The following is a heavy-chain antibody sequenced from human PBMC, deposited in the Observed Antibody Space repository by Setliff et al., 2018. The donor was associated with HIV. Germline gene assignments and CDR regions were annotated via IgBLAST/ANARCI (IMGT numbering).Heavy chain of an antibody. CDR2: ISGSGGST. D-gene: IGHD2-15*01. J-gene: IGHJ6*02. Sequence: PGGSLRLSCAASGFTFSSYAMSWVRQAPGKGLEWVSAISGSGGSTYYADSVKGRFTISRDNSKNTLYLQMNSLRAEETAVYYCATGPLGGYCSGGSCYYHYYYYGMDVWGQGTTVTVSS. CDR3: ATGPLGGYCSGGSCYYHYYYYGMDV. V-gene: IGHV3-23*01. CDR1: GFTFSSYA.